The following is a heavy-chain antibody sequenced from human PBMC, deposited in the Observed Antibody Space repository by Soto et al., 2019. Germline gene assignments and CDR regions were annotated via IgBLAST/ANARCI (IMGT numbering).Heavy chain of an antibody. CDR2: IYYSGST. D-gene: IGHD1-26*01. CDR1: GGSISSYY. CDR3: ARQGGSLDY. Sequence: SETLSLTCTVSGGSISSYYWSWIRQPPGKGLEWIGYIYYSGSTNYNPSLKSRVTISVDTSKNQFSLKLSSVTAADTAVYYCARQGGSLDYWGQGTLVTVSS. J-gene: IGHJ4*02. V-gene: IGHV4-59*08.